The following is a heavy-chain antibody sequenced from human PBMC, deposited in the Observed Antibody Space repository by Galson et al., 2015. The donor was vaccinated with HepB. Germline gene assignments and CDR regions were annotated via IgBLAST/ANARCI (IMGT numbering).Heavy chain of an antibody. CDR2: IYYSGST. Sequence: SETLSLTCTVSGGSISSYYWSWIRQPPGKGLEWIGYIYYSGSTNYNPSLKSRVTISVDTSKNQFSLKLSSVTAADTAVYYCAREDNWNIKIRYFDLWGRGTLVTASS. J-gene: IGHJ2*01. D-gene: IGHD1/OR15-1a*01. CDR3: AREDNWNIKIRYFDL. V-gene: IGHV4-59*01. CDR1: GGSISSYY.